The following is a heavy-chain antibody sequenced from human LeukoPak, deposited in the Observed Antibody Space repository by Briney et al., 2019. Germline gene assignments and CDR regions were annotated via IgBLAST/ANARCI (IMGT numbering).Heavy chain of an antibody. CDR1: GYTFTGYY. D-gene: IGHD2-2*01. CDR2: INPNSGGT. V-gene: IGHV1-2*02. J-gene: IGHJ5*02. CDR3: ARAIPEYCSSTSCYGWFDP. Sequence: ASVKVSCKASGYTFTGYYMHRVRQAPGQGLEWMGWINPNSGGTNYAQKFQGRVTMTRDTSISTAYMELSRLRSDDTAVYYCARAIPEYCSSTSCYGWFDPWGQGTLVTVSS.